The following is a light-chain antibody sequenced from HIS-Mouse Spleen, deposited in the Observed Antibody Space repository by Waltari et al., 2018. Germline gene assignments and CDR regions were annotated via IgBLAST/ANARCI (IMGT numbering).Light chain of an antibody. CDR1: SSNSGSNY. V-gene: IGLV1-47*01. CDR3: AAWDDSLSGPV. Sequence: QSVLTQPPSASGTPGQRVTISCSGSSSNSGSNYVYWYQQLPGTAPKLLIYRNNQPPSGVPDRFAGSKSGTSASLAIIGLRSEDEADYYCAAWDDSLSGPVFGGGTKLTVL. J-gene: IGLJ3*02. CDR2: RNN.